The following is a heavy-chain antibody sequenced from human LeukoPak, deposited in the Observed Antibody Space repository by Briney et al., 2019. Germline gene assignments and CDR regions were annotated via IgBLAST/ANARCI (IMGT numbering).Heavy chain of an antibody. CDR3: AKVPYSDYGSGRPPFMDV. J-gene: IGHJ6*02. CDR1: GFTFSYYA. D-gene: IGHD3-10*01. V-gene: IGHV3-23*01. Sequence: GGSLRLSCAASGFTFSYYAMSWVRQAPGKGLEWVSAISGSGGSTYYADSVKGRFTISRDNSENTLYLQMNNLRAEDTAIHYCAKVPYSDYGSGRPPFMDVWGQGTTVAVSS. CDR2: ISGSGGST.